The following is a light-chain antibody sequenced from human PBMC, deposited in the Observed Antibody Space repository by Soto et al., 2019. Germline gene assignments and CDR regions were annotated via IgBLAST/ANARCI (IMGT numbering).Light chain of an antibody. J-gene: IGKJ1*01. Sequence: EIVMTQSPATLSVSPGERATLSCRASQSVGSNLAVYQQKPGQAPRLLIYGASTRATGIPARFSGSGSGTEFTLTISSLQSEDFAIYFCQQYNNWPPDRTFGQGTKVEIK. CDR1: QSVGSN. V-gene: IGKV3-15*01. CDR3: QQYNNWPPDRT. CDR2: GAS.